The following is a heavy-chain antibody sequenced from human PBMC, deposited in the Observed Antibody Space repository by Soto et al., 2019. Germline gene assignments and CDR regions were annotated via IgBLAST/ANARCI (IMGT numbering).Heavy chain of an antibody. J-gene: IGHJ4*02. CDR3: AREKVGTTFFDN. D-gene: IGHD1-1*01. V-gene: IGHV4-38-2*02. Sequence: LSLTCSVSGFAMSRGYYWSWVRQPPGKGLEWIGSIYPSVSSYHNPSLATRLRLSIDTSKNQFTLNLTSVTAADTALYFCAREKVGTTFFDNWGQGIQVTVSS. CDR2: IYPSVSS. CDR1: GFAMSRGYY.